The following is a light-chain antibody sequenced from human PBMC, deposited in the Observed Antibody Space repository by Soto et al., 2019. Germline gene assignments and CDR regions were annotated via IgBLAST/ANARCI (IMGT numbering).Light chain of an antibody. CDR2: DVN. CDR1: SSDVGAYNY. Sequence: QSALTQPASVSGSPGQSITISCTGTSSDVGAYNYVSWYQQHPGKPPKLMIYDVNLRPSGVSNRFSGSKSGNTASLTISGLQAEDEAFYSCTSWTTSTTMKFGGGTKVTVL. CDR3: TSWTTSTTMK. V-gene: IGLV2-14*01. J-gene: IGLJ2*01.